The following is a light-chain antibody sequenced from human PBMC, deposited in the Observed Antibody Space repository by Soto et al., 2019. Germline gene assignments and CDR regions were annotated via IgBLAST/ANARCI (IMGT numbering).Light chain of an antibody. J-gene: IGKJ1*01. Sequence: EMVMTQSPATLSVSPGERATLSCRASHSVSSNLAWYQQTPGQAPRLLIYGASTRATGVPARFSGSGSGTEFTLTISSLQSEDFAVYHCQHYNSWPRAFGQGTKVESK. CDR1: HSVSSN. CDR2: GAS. CDR3: QHYNSWPRA. V-gene: IGKV3-15*01.